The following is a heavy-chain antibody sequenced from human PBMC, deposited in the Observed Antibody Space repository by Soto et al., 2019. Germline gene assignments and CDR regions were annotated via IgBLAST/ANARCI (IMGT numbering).Heavy chain of an antibody. CDR2: ISAYNGNT. CDR1: GYTFTSYH. CDR3: AGDLAPVDF. J-gene: IGHJ4*02. Sequence: QVQLVQSGAEVKKPGASVKVSCKASGYTFTSYHITWVRQAPGQGLEWMGWISAYNGNTNYAQKLQGRVTMTTDTSTITAYMAPRSLRSGETAVYYCAGDLAPVDFWGQGTLVTVSS. V-gene: IGHV1-18*01.